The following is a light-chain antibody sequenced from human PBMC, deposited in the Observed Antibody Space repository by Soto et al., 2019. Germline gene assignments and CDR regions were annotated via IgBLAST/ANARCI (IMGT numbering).Light chain of an antibody. V-gene: IGKV1-39*01. J-gene: IGKJ2*01. Sequence: DIQMTPSPSSLSASVGDRVTITCRASQNIRTSLNWYQQRPGKAPQLLIYAASSLQSGVSSRFSGSGSGTNFTLTVSSLQPEDFAIYYCQQSSFTGYTFGQGTKLDMK. CDR1: QNIRTS. CDR3: QQSSFTGYT. CDR2: AAS.